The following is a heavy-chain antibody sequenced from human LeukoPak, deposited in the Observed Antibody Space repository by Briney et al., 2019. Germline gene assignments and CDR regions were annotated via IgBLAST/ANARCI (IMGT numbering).Heavy chain of an antibody. Sequence: SETLSLTCTRSDGSISSSSYYWGWIRQPPGKGLEWMGYIYYSGSTNYNPSLKSRVTISVDTSKNQFSLKLSSVTAADTAVYYCARGYCSGGSCYDYWGQGTLVTVSS. CDR3: ARGYCSGGSCYDY. D-gene: IGHD2-15*01. V-gene: IGHV4-61*05. CDR1: DGSISSSSYY. J-gene: IGHJ4*02. CDR2: IYYSGST.